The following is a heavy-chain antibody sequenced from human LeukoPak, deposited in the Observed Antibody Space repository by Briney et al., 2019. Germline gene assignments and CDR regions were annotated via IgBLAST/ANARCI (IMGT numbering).Heavy chain of an antibody. V-gene: IGHV3-7*01. D-gene: IGHD7-27*01. CDR1: GFTFSSYW. CDR3: ARDSGPCLIDY. J-gene: IGHJ4*02. CDR2: IKQDGSEK. Sequence: GGSLRLSCAASGFTFSSYWMSWVRQAPGKGLEWVANIKQDGSEKYYVDSVKGRFTISRDNAKNSLYLQMNGLRAEDTAVYYRARDSGPCLIDYWGQGTLVTVSS.